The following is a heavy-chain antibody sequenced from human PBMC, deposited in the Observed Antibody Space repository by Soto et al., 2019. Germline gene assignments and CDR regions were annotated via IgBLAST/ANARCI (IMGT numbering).Heavy chain of an antibody. Sequence: QVQLVQSGAEVKKPGSSVKVSCKASGGTFSSYTISWVRQAPGQGLEWMGRIIPILGIANYAQKFQGRVTITADKSTSTAYMELSSLRSEDTAVYYCARSYSSGYYYFDYWGQGTLVTVSS. D-gene: IGHD3-22*01. J-gene: IGHJ4*02. CDR3: ARSYSSGYYYFDY. V-gene: IGHV1-69*02. CDR1: GGTFSSYT. CDR2: IIPILGIA.